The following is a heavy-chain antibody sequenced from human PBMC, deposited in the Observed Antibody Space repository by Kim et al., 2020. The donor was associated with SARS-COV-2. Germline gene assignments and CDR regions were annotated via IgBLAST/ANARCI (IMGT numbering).Heavy chain of an antibody. J-gene: IGHJ3*01. V-gene: IGHV4-31*03. CDR3: ATRAGGRDDDFWWAFDV. CDR1: NGSIIRGGYF. D-gene: IGHD3-3*01. CDR2: IYFSGST. Sequence: SETLSLTCTVSNGSIIRGGYFWGWIRQRPGKGLEWLAYIYFSGSTYYNPSLKSRLSVSIETSKNQFSLMLNSVTAADTAVYYCATRAGGRDDDFWWAFDV.